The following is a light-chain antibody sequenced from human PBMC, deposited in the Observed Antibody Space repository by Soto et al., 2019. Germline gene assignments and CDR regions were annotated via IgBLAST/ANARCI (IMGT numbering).Light chain of an antibody. J-gene: IGKJ2*01. CDR3: HQYYSYPS. CDR2: AAS. CDR1: QGISSY. V-gene: IGKV1-8*01. Sequence: AIRMTQSPSSFSASTGDRVTITCRASQGISSYLAWYQQKPGKAPKLLIYAASTLQSGVPSRFSGSGSGTDFTLTISCLQSEDFATYYCHQYYSYPSFGRETKLEIK.